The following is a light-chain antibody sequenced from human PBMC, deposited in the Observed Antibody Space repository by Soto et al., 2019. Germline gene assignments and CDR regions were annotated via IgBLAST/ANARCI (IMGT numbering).Light chain of an antibody. CDR1: DSNIGSNT. V-gene: IGLV1-44*01. CDR3: AAWDDSLNGYV. CDR2: SNI. J-gene: IGLJ1*01. Sequence: QSVLTQAPSASGTPGQRVTISCSGSDSNIGSNTVNWYQQLPGTAPKLLIYSNIQRPSGVPDRFSGSKSGTSASLAISGLQSEDEADYYCAAWDDSLNGYVFGTGTQLTVL.